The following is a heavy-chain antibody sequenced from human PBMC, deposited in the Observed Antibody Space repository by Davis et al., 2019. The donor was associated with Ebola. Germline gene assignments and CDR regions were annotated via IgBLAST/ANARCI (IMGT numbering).Heavy chain of an antibody. CDR2: IYYSGST. J-gene: IGHJ6*04. V-gene: IGHV4-30-4*07. CDR3: ARDHSLSSGSYYYYYGMDV. D-gene: IGHD1-26*01. CDR1: GGSISSGVYS. Sequence: MPSETLSLTCAVSGGSISSGVYSWSWIRQPPGMGLEWIGCIYYSGSTYYNPSLKSRVTISVDTSKNQFSLKLSSVTAADTAVYYCARDHSLSSGSYYYYYGMDVWGKGTTVTVSS.